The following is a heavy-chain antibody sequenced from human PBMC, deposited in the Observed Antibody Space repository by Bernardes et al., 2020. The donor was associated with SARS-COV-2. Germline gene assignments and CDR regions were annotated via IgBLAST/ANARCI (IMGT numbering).Heavy chain of an antibody. Sequence: GETLKISCNVSGDSFTSYWIGWVRTIAGKGLEWGGIIYPGDSDTRYSPSFQGQVTISADKSISTAYLQWSSLKASDTAMYYCARQAGYEAIYFDYWGQGTLVTVSS. J-gene: IGHJ4*02. CDR3: ARQAGYEAIYFDY. D-gene: IGHD6-13*01. V-gene: IGHV5-51*01. CDR1: GDSFTSYW. CDR2: IYPGDSDT.